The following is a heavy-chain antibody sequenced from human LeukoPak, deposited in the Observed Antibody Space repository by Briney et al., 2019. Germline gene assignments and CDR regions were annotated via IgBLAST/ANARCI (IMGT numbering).Heavy chain of an antibody. J-gene: IGHJ4*02. CDR1: GGSFSGYY. Sequence: SETLSLTCAVYGGSFSGYYWTWIRQPPGKGLEWIGEINRGGSTVYNPSLKSRVTISVDTSKNQFSLKLSSVTAADTAVYYCARGISSGSYYSGGWGQGTLVTVSS. CDR2: INRGGST. CDR3: ARGISSGSYYSGG. D-gene: IGHD3-10*01. V-gene: IGHV4-34*01.